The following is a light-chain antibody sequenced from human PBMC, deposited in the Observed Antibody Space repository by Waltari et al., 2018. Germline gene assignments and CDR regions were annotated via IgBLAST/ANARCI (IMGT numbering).Light chain of an antibody. V-gene: IGKV2-28*01. CDR1: QSLLHSNGYNY. CDR3: MQILQPART. Sequence: DILMTQSPLSLPVTPGEPASISCRSSQSLLHSNGYNYLDWYLQKPGQSPQVLIYLGSNRASGVPDRFSGSGSGTDFTLNISRVEAEDVGVYYCMQILQPARTFGQGTRLE. CDR2: LGS. J-gene: IGKJ2*01.